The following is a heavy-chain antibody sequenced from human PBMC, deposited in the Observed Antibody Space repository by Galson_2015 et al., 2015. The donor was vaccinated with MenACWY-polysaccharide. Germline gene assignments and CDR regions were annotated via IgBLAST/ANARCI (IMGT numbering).Heavy chain of an antibody. Sequence: SVKVSCKASGFTFTSSAVQWVRQARGQRLEWIGWIVVGSGNTNYAQKFQERVTITRDMSTSTAYMELSSLRSEDTAVYCCAAVGGRNSSSWYLDYWGQGTLVTVSS. D-gene: IGHD6-13*01. V-gene: IGHV1-58*01. J-gene: IGHJ4*02. CDR1: GFTFTSSA. CDR3: AAVGGRNSSSWYLDY. CDR2: IVVGSGNT.